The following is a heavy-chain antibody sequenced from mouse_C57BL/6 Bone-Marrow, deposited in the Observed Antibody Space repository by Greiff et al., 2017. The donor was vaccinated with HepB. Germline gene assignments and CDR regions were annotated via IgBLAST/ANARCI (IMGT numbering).Heavy chain of an antibody. CDR3: ARNYVPLYYFDY. CDR1: GFTFSDYG. J-gene: IGHJ2*01. D-gene: IGHD2-1*01. V-gene: IGHV5-17*01. CDR2: ISSGSSTI. Sequence: EVKLMESGGGLVKPGGSLKLSCAASGFTFSDYGMHWVRQAPEKGLEWVAYISSGSSTIYYADTVKGRFTISRDNAKNTLFLQMTSLRSEDTAMYYCARNYVPLYYFDYWGQGTTLTVSS.